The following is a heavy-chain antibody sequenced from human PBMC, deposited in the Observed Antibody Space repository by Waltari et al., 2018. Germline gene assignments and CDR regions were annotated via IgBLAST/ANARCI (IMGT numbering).Heavy chain of an antibody. J-gene: IGHJ1*01. D-gene: IGHD3-22*01. CDR2: MNPNSGNT. Sequence: QVQLVQSGAEVKKPGASVKVSCKASGYTFTSYDINWVRQATGQGLEWMGWMNPNSGNTGYAQKFQGRVTITADKSTSTAYMELSSLRSEDTAVYYCARALTYYYDSSGFEGYFQHWGQGTLVTVSS. CDR1: GYTFTSYD. V-gene: IGHV1-8*03. CDR3: ARALTYYYDSSGFEGYFQH.